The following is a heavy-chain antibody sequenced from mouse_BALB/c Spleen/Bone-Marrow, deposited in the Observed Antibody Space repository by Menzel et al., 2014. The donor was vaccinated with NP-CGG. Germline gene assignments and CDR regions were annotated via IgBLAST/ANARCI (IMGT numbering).Heavy chain of an antibody. V-gene: IGHV1S81*02. CDR3: TREGDSPFAY. CDR2: INPSNGGT. CDR1: GYTFTSYY. D-gene: IGHD2-13*01. Sequence: VQLQESGAELVKPGASVKLSCKASGYTFTSYYMYWVKQRPGQGLEWIGEINPSNGGTNFNEKFKSKATLTVDKSSSTAYMHLSSLTSEDSAVYYCTREGDSPFAYWGQGTLVTGSA. J-gene: IGHJ3*01.